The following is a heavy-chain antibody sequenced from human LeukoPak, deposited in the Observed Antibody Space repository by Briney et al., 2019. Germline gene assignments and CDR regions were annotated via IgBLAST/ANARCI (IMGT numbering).Heavy chain of an antibody. V-gene: IGHV3-15*01. CDR2: IKSKTDGGTT. CDR1: GFTFSNAW. CDR3: TTEGRGYSYGYYYYYMDV. D-gene: IGHD5-18*01. J-gene: IGHJ6*03. Sequence: PGGSLRLSCAASGFTFSNAWMSWVRQAPGKGLEWVGRIKSKTDGGTTDYAAPGKGRFTISRDDSKNTLYLQMNSLKTEDTAVYYCTTEGRGYSYGYYYYYMDVWGKGTTVTVSS.